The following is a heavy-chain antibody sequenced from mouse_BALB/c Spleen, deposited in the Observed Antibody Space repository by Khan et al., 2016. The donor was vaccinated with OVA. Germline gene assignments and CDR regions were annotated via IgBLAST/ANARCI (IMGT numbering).Heavy chain of an antibody. J-gene: IGHJ2*01. CDR1: GYSITTDYA. CDR2: IRYSGNT. V-gene: IGHV3-2*02. Sequence: DVKLQESGPGLVKPSQSLSLTCTVTGYSITTDYAWNWIRQFPGNKLEWMGYIRYSGNTKYNPSIKSRIYITRYTSKNQFFLQLKSVTTEDTARYYCARVYGVDFDYWGQGTTLTVSS. CDR3: ARVYGVDFDY. D-gene: IGHD1-1*01.